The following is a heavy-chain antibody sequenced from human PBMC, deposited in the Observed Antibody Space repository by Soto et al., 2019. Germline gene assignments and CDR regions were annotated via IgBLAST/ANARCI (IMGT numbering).Heavy chain of an antibody. V-gene: IGHV1-46*03. CDR2: INLSADRT. Sequence: ASVKVSCKASGYIFTNYYNHWVRQAPGQGLEWMGIINLSADRTSYAQKFQGRFTVTMDTSTSTVYMELGSLRSEDTAVYYCVRDPSSGYRSFDYWGQGTLVTVSS. D-gene: IGHD3-22*01. CDR3: VRDPSSGYRSFDY. CDR1: GYIFTNYY. J-gene: IGHJ4*02.